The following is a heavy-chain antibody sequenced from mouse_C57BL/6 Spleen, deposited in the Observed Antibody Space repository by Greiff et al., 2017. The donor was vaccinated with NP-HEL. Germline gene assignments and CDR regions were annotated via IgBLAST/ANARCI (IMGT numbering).Heavy chain of an antibody. V-gene: IGHV14-1*01. CDR2: IDPEDGDT. J-gene: IGHJ3*01. CDR3: TTSPYGKRTWFAY. D-gene: IGHD2-1*01. Sequence: EVQLQQSGAELVRPGASVKLSCTASGFNIKDYYMHWVKQRPEQGLEWIGRIDPEDGDTEYAPKFQGKATMTADTSSNTAYLQLSSLTSEDTAVYYCTTSPYGKRTWFAYWGQGTLVTVSA. CDR1: GFNIKDYY.